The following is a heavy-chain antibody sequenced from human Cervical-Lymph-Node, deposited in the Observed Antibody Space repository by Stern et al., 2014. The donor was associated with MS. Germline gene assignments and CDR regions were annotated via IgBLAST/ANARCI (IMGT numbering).Heavy chain of an antibody. V-gene: IGHV3-30*04. CDR3: AKGGSGSYLD. CDR1: GVVFRRSA. CDR2: ISYDGRDK. D-gene: IGHD1-26*01. Sequence: VHLVESGGGVVQPGRSLRLSCAASGVVFRRSALHWVRQAPGKGLEWVALISYDGRDKYYTDSVKGRFTVSRDNSNNTVDLEMNSLRLEDTAVYYCAKGGSGSYLDWGQGSLVTVSS. J-gene: IGHJ4*02.